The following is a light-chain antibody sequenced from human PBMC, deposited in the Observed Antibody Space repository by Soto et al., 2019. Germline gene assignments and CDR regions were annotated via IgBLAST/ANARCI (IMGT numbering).Light chain of an antibody. Sequence: QSALTQPASVSGSPGQSITISCTGTSGDDGAYTYVSWYQQHPGKAPKLMIYDVGNRPSGVSNRFSGSKSGNTASLTISGLQADDEADYYCSSYTPSNNIYVFGTGTKVTVL. CDR2: DVG. CDR1: SGDDGAYTY. CDR3: SSYTPSNNIYV. J-gene: IGLJ1*01. V-gene: IGLV2-14*01.